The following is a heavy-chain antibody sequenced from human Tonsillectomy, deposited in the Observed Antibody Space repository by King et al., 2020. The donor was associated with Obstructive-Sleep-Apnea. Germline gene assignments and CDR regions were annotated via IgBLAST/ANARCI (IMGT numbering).Heavy chain of an antibody. J-gene: IGHJ4*02. CDR1: GFTFDDYA. CDR2: ISWNSGSI. D-gene: IGHD6-13*01. V-gene: IGHV3-9*01. Sequence: VQLVESGGGLVQPGRSLRLSCAASGFTFDDYAMHWVRQVPGKGLEWVSCISWNSGSIGYADSVKGRFTISRDNAKSSLYLQMNSLRVEDTALYYCAKGGYSSSGYWGQGTLVSVSS. CDR3: AKGGYSSSGY.